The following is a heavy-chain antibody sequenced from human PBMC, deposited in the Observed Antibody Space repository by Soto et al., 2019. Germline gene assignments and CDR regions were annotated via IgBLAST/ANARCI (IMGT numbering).Heavy chain of an antibody. Sequence: QVQLVQSGSEVKKPGSSVKVSCKASGGTFSSYTISWVRQAPGQGLEWMGRIIPILGIANYAQKFQGRVTITADKPTSTAYMELSSLRSEDTAVYYCASSSSFRPQMLDYWGQGTLVTVSS. CDR1: GGTFSSYT. V-gene: IGHV1-69*02. CDR3: ASSSSFRPQMLDY. D-gene: IGHD6-6*01. CDR2: IIPILGIA. J-gene: IGHJ4*02.